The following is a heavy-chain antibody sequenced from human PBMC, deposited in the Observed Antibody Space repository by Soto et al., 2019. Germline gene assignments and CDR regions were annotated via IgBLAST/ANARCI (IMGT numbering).Heavy chain of an antibody. J-gene: IGHJ6*02. CDR2: ISYDGRNK. V-gene: IGHV3-30*03. Sequence: SLRLSCAASGFTFNSYGMHWVRQAPGKGLEWVVVISYDGRNKYYADSVKGRFTISRDNSKNTLYLQMNSLRGEDTAVYYCAGDRSGSFYYGMDVWGQGTPVTVSS. CDR1: GFTFNSYG. CDR3: AGDRSGSFYYGMDV.